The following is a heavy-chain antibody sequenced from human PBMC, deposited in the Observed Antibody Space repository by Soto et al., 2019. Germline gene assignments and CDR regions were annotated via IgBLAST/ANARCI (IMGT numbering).Heavy chain of an antibody. Sequence: SETLSLTCAVYGGSFSGYYWSWIRQPPGKGLEWIGEINHSGSTNYNPSLKSRVPISVDTSKNQFSLKLSSVTAADTAVYYCARDPGTYYYDSSGQDDAFDIWGQGTMVTVSS. V-gene: IGHV4-34*01. CDR2: INHSGST. CDR3: ARDPGTYYYDSSGQDDAFDI. CDR1: GGSFSGYY. J-gene: IGHJ3*02. D-gene: IGHD3-22*01.